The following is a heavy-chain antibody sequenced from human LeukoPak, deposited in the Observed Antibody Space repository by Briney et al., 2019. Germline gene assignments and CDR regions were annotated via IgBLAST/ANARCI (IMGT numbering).Heavy chain of an antibody. D-gene: IGHD3-3*01. J-gene: IGHJ4*02. CDR2: IYTSGST. CDR3: ARALEYYDFWSGYSYFDY. V-gene: IGHV4-61*02. CDR1: GGSISSGSYY. Sequence: SETLSLTCTVSGGSISSGSYYWSWIRQPARKGLEGIGRIYTSGSTNYNPSLNAQLTISVDTSKNQFSLKLSSVSAADTAVYYCARALEYYDFWSGYSYFDYWGQGTLVTVSS.